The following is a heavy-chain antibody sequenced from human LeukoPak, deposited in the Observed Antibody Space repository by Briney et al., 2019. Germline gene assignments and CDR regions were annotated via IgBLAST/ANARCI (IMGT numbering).Heavy chain of an antibody. Sequence: GGSLRLSCAASGFNFSIYSMTWVRQAPGKGLEWVSYIIGSSSTIYYADSVKGRFTVSRDNAKNSLYLQMNSLRAEDTAVYYCAGTNYYGSGSAEYFQHWGQGTLVTVSS. CDR3: AGTNYYGSGSAEYFQH. CDR1: GFNFSIYS. D-gene: IGHD3-10*01. CDR2: IIGSSSTI. J-gene: IGHJ1*01. V-gene: IGHV3-48*01.